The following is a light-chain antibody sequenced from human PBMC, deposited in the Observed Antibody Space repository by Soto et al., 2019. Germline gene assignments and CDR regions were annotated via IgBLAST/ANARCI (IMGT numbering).Light chain of an antibody. CDR2: RTS. Sequence: EIVMTQSPATLSVSPGERATLSCKASQNINGNLAWYQQKPGQAPRLLMFRTSTRATGFPARFSASGSGTEFNLTISSLQSEDFASYYCQQYDSYSWTFGQGTKVDIK. V-gene: IGKV3-15*01. CDR1: QNINGN. CDR3: QQYDSYSWT. J-gene: IGKJ1*01.